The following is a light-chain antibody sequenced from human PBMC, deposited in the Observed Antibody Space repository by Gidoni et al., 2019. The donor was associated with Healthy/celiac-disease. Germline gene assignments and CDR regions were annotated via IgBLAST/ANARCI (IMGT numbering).Light chain of an antibody. J-gene: IGLJ1*01. CDR2: EVS. CDR3: SSYTSSSTLLYV. V-gene: IGLV2-14*01. CDR1: SSDVGGYNY. Sequence: QSALTQPASVSGSPGQSVPISCTGTSSDVGGYNYVSWYQQHPGKAPNLMIYEVSNRPSGVSNRFSGSKSGNTASLTISGLQAEDEADYYCSSYTSSSTLLYVFGTGTKVTVL.